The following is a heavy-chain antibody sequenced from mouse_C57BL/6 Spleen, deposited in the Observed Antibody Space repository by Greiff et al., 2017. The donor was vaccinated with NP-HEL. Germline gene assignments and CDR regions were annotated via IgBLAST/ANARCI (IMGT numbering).Heavy chain of an antibody. J-gene: IGHJ3*01. CDR1: GYTFTDYE. V-gene: IGHV1-15*01. CDR3: TRLGDYDWYAY. D-gene: IGHD2-4*01. CDR2: IDPETGGT. Sequence: QVHVKQSGAELVRPGASVTLSCKASGYTFTDYEMHWVKQTPVHGLEWIGAIDPETGGTAYNQKFKGKAILTADKSSSTAYMELRSLTSEDSAVYYCTRLGDYDWYAYWGQGTLVTVSA.